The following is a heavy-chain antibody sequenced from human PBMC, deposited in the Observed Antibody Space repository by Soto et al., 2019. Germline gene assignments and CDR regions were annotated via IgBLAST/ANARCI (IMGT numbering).Heavy chain of an antibody. CDR2: INHAGTT. J-gene: IGHJ5*02. CDR3: ATGGLFSS. V-gene: IGHV4-34*01. CDR1: GECFSANY. D-gene: IGHD3-3*01. Sequence: PSETLALTCDISGECFSANYWSWIRQTPGKGLEWLGEINHAGTTDYNPSVEDRIIISADASKNQFSLKLTSVTAIDTAVYYCATGGLFSSWGQGTLVTVS.